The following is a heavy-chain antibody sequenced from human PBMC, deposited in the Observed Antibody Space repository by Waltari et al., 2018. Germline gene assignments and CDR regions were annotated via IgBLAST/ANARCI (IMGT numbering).Heavy chain of an antibody. V-gene: IGHV3-23*01. CDR3: AKGMGIVVVIANKSYYGMDV. CDR1: GFTFSSYA. Sequence: EVQLLESGGGLVQPGGSLRLSCAASGFTFSSYAMSWVRQAPGKGLEWVSAISGSGGSTYYADPVNGRFTIARDNSKNTLYLQMNSRRAEDTAVYYCAKGMGIVVVIANKSYYGMDVWGQGTTVTVSS. J-gene: IGHJ6*02. CDR2: ISGSGGST. D-gene: IGHD2-21*01.